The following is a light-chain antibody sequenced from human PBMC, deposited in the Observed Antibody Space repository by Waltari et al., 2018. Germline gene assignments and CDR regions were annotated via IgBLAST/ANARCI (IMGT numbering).Light chain of an antibody. CDR2: GNN. J-gene: IGLJ3*02. CDR3: QSYGSDWV. V-gene: IGLV1-40*01. CDR1: SSNIGAGFA. Sequence: QSVLTQPPSVSGAPGQRVTISCTGSSSNIGAGFAVHWYQQLPGTAPKTLLYGNNNRPSGVPYRFSCSKSGTPASLAITGLQAEDEADYYCQSYGSDWVFGGGTKFTVL.